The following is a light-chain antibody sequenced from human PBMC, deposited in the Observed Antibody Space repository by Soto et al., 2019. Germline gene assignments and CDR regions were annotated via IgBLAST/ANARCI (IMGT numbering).Light chain of an antibody. J-gene: IGKJ4*01. CDR1: QSISSH. CDR3: QQSHSAPLT. CDR2: AAS. Sequence: QMTQSPSSLFASVGDRVTITCRASQSISSHLNWYQQKVGQTPRLLIYAASTLQSEVPPRFSGGGSGTEFTLTISGLQREDFATYYCQQSHSAPLTFGGGTKIQI. V-gene: IGKV1-39*01.